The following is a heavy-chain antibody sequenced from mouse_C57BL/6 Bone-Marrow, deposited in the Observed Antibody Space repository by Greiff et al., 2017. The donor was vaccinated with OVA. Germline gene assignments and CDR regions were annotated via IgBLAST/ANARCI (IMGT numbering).Heavy chain of an antibody. CDR3: APLLQRRAMDY. Sequence: VNVVESGPGLVAPSQSLSITCTVSGFSLTSYGVSWVRQPPGKGLEWLGVIWGDGSTNYHSALISRLSISKDNSKSQVFLKLNSLQTDDTATYDCAPLLQRRAMDYWGQGTSVTVSS. CDR2: IWGDGST. D-gene: IGHD2-1*01. J-gene: IGHJ4*01. CDR1: GFSLTSYG. V-gene: IGHV2-3*01.